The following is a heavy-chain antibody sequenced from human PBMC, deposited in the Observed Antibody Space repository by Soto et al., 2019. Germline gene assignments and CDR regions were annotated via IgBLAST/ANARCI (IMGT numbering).Heavy chain of an antibody. CDR3: ARDQVVGAPGFDY. J-gene: IGHJ4*02. V-gene: IGHV3-21*01. D-gene: IGHD1-26*01. Sequence: EVQLVESGGGLVKPGGSLRLSCAASGFTFSSYSMNWVRQAPGKGLEWVSSISSSSSYIYYADSVKGRFTISRDNAKNSLYLQMNSLRAEDTAVYYCARDQVVGAPGFDYWGQGTLVTVSS. CDR2: ISSSSSYI. CDR1: GFTFSSYS.